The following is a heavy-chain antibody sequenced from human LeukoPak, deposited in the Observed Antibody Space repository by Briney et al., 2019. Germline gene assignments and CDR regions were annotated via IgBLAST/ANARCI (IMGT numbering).Heavy chain of an antibody. CDR1: GFTFSSYG. J-gene: IGHJ4*02. Sequence: GGSLRLSCAASGFTFSSYGMSRIRQAPGKGLEWVSYISSSGSTIYYADSVKGRFTISRDNAKNSLYLQMNSLRAEDTTVYYCARDVRSGGSCYSDYWGQGTLVTVSS. V-gene: IGHV3-11*01. CDR2: ISSSGSTI. D-gene: IGHD2-15*01. CDR3: ARDVRSGGSCYSDY.